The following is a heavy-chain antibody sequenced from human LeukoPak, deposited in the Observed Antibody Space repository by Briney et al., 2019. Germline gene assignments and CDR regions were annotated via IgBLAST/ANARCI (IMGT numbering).Heavy chain of an antibody. Sequence: SETLSLTCTVSGGSISSSSYYWGWIRQPPEKGLEWIGSIYYSGSTYYNPSLKSRVTISVDTSKNQFSLKLSSVTAADTAVYYCARDQRRSSGWYSSGWFDPWGQGTLVTVSS. D-gene: IGHD6-19*01. J-gene: IGHJ5*02. CDR1: GGSISSSSYY. CDR2: IYYSGST. CDR3: ARDQRRSSGWYSSGWFDP. V-gene: IGHV4-39*07.